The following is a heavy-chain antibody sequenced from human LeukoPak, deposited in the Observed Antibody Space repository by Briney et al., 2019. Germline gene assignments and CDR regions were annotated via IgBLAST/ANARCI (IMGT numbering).Heavy chain of an antibody. CDR3: ARGQHRVTYSDDAFDI. CDR2: ISYAGSNK. CDR1: GFTFSSYA. D-gene: IGHD4-11*01. J-gene: IGHJ3*02. V-gene: IGHV3-30-3*01. Sequence: PGRSLRLSCAASGFTFSSYAMHWVRQAPGKGLEWVAVISYAGSNKFYADSVRGRVTISRDNSKNTLYLQMNSLRAEDTAVYYCARGQHRVTYSDDAFDIWGQGTMVTVSS.